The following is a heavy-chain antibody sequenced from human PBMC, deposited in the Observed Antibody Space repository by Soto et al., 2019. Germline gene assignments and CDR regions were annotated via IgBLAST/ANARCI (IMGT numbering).Heavy chain of an antibody. J-gene: IGHJ4*02. V-gene: IGHV1-46*01. CDR2: INPSGGST. CDR1: GYTFTNYY. CDR3: ARGLAAGDY. Sequence: QVQLVQSGAEVKNPGASVKVSCKASGYTFTNYYIHWVRQAPGQGLEWMAIINPSGGSTNYAQKFQGRVTLARDTFTNTVYMELSSLRSEDTAIYYCARGLAAGDYWGQGTLCTFSS. D-gene: IGHD6-13*01.